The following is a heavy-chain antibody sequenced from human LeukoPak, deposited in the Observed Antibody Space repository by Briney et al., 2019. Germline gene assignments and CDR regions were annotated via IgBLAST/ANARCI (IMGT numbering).Heavy chain of an antibody. J-gene: IGHJ4*02. CDR2: IYHSGSA. Sequence: GSLRLSCAASGFTFSNAWMVWVRQPPGKGLEWIGEIYHSGSANYNPSLKSRVTISVDKSKNQFSLKLNSVTAADTAVYYCASKSYSGSYTFDYWGQGTLVTVSS. CDR3: ASKSYSGSYTFDY. CDR1: GFTFSNAW. V-gene: IGHV4-4*02. D-gene: IGHD1-26*01.